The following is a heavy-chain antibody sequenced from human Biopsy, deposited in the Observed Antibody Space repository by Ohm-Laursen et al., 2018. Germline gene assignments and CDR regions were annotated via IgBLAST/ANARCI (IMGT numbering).Heavy chain of an antibody. CDR3: ARDYGLELGGLEAFDI. V-gene: IGHV4-4*07. Sequence: TLSLTCTVSGGSLKNYYWSWIRQPAGKGLEWIGRVYTSGSTSYSPSLESRVTMSVVTSKNQFSLKVTSMTAADTALYYCARDYGLELGGLEAFDIWGQGTMVTVSS. D-gene: IGHD1-7*01. CDR1: GGSLKNYY. J-gene: IGHJ3*02. CDR2: VYTSGST.